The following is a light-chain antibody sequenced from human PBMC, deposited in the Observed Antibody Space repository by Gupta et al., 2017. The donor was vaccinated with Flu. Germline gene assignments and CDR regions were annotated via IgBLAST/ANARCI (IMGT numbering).Light chain of an antibody. CDR2: GGS. Sequence: GTRAWSGGERGSGACRGSESVSRSYLAWEQKKRGQATRRRIEGGSSRATGMPDRGRGSGSGTDVTMTRRRMEAEDFAVYYWEQYMRSGWTFGQGTTVEIK. V-gene: IGKV3-20*01. CDR3: EQYMRSGWT. CDR1: ESVSRSY. J-gene: IGKJ1*01.